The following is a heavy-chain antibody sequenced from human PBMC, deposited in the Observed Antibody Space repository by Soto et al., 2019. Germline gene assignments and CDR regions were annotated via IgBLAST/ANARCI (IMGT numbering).Heavy chain of an antibody. CDR1: GGTFSSYA. CDR3: ARAPVPGYCSGGSCYSDYYYGMDV. Sequence: QVQLVQSGAEVKKPGSSVKVSCKASGGTFSSYAISWVRQAPGQGLEWMGGIIPIFGTANYAQKFQGRVTLAAEEPTSTAYMELRRRRSEDTAVYYCARAPVPGYCSGGSCYSDYYYGMDVWGQGTTVTVSS. V-gene: IGHV1-69*12. CDR2: IIPIFGTA. J-gene: IGHJ6*02. D-gene: IGHD2-15*01.